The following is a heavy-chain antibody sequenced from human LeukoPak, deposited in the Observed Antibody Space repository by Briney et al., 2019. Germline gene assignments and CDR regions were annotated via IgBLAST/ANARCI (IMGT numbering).Heavy chain of an antibody. CDR2: IYHSGTT. CDR1: GGSISSGGYS. CDR3: ARGGRVTMSENAFDI. Sequence: SQTLSLTCAVSGGSISSGGYSWSWIRQPPGKGLEWIGYIYHSGTTYYNPSLKSRVTISLDRSKNQFSLRLSSVTAADTAVYYCARGGRVTMSENAFDIWGQGTMVTVSS. V-gene: IGHV4-30-2*01. D-gene: IGHD3-22*01. J-gene: IGHJ3*02.